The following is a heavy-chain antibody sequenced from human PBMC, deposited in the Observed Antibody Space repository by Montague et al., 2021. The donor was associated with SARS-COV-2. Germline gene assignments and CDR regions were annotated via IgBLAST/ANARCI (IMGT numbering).Heavy chain of an antibody. CDR2: IYYSGST. Sequence: SETLSLTCTVSGGSVSSGCYYWSWIRQPPGKGLEWIGYIYYSGSTNYNPSLKSRVTISVDTSKNQFSLKLSSVTAADTAVYYCARDRGGGLGGVITAYYFDYWGQGTLVTVSS. CDR1: GGSVSSGCYY. J-gene: IGHJ4*02. CDR3: ARDRGGGLGGVITAYYFDY. V-gene: IGHV4-61*01. D-gene: IGHD3-16*01.